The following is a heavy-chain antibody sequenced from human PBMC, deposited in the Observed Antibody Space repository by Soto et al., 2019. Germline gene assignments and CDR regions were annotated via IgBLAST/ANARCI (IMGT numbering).Heavy chain of an antibody. D-gene: IGHD1-7*01. J-gene: IGHJ4*02. Sequence: SETLSLTCTVSGGSISSYYWSWIRQPPGKGLEWIGYIYYSGNTNYNPSLKSRVTISVATSKNQFSLKLSSVTAADTAVYYCWRGEGDRYNWNYGIEYWGQGTLVTVSS. CDR2: IYYSGNT. CDR1: GGSISSYY. CDR3: WRGEGDRYNWNYGIEY. V-gene: IGHV4-59*01.